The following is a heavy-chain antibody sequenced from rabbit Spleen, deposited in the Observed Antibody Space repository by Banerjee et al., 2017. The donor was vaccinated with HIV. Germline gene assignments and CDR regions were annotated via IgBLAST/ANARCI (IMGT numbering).Heavy chain of an antibody. J-gene: IGHJ6*01. CDR2: INTGSSGDT. V-gene: IGHV1S45*01. CDR3: ARDTGSSFSSYGMDL. CDR1: GFSFSSGYD. D-gene: IGHD8-1*01. Sequence: EQLVESGGGLVQPEGSLTLTCTASGFSFSSGYDMCWVRQAPGKGLEWIACINTGSSGDTWYASWAKGRFTISKTSSTVTLQMTSLTAADAATYFCARDTGSSFSSYGMDLWGQGTLVTVS.